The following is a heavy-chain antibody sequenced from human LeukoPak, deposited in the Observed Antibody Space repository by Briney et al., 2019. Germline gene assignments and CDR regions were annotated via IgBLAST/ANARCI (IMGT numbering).Heavy chain of an antibody. D-gene: IGHD2-2*01. J-gene: IGHJ4*02. V-gene: IGHV1-2*06. CDR2: INPNSGDT. CDR1: GYTFTGYH. CDR3: ARVYCSSTSCLFDY. Sequence: ASVKVSCKASGYTFTGYHIHWVRQAPGQGLEWMGRINPNSGDTNYAQKFQGRVTMTRDTSISTAYMELSRLRSDDTAVYYCARVYCSSTSCLFDYWGQGTLVTVSS.